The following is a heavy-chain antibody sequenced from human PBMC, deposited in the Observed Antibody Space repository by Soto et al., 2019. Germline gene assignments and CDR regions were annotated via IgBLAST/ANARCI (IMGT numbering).Heavy chain of an antibody. V-gene: IGHV3-74*01. CDR1: GITFSGFW. CDR3: ATVFEH. J-gene: IGHJ4*02. Sequence: VPLVESGGGSVQPGGSLRLSCVASGITFSGFWMHWVRQVPGKGLVWVARVDSAGSGTSYADSVKGRFTISRDNAKNTLSLQMDSLRVDDTAVYYCATVFEHWGQGIPVTVSS. CDR2: VDSAGSGT.